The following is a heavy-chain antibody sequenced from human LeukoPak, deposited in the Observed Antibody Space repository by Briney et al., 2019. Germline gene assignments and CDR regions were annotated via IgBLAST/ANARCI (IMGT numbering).Heavy chain of an antibody. CDR2: IYYSGST. CDR3: ARSPGYSSGWFNY. Sequence: SETLSLTCTVSGVSVSSGSYYWSWIRQPPGKGLEWIGYIYYSGSTNYNPSLKSRVTISVDTSKNQFSLKLSSVTAADTAVYYCARSPGYSSGWFNYWGQGTLVTVSS. CDR1: GVSVSSGSYY. V-gene: IGHV4-61*01. J-gene: IGHJ4*02. D-gene: IGHD6-19*01.